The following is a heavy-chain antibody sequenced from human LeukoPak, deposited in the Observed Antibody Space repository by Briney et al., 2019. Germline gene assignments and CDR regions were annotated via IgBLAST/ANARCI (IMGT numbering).Heavy chain of an antibody. CDR1: GGSISSSSYY. CDR3: ARSITMVRGVMVHFDY. D-gene: IGHD3-10*01. CDR2: IYYSGST. Sequence: PSETLSLTCTVSGGSISSSSYYWGWIRQPPGKGLEWIGSIYYSGSTNYNPSLKSRVTISVDTSKNQFSLKLSSVTAADTAVYYCARSITMVRGVMVHFDYWGQGTLVTVSS. V-gene: IGHV4-39*07. J-gene: IGHJ4*02.